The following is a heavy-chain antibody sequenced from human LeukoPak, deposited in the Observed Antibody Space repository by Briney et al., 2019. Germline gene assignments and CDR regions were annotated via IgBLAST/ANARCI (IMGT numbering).Heavy chain of an antibody. D-gene: IGHD3-22*01. CDR1: GGSISSYY. V-gene: IGHV4-4*07. Sequence: ASETLSLTCTVSGGSISSYYWSWIRQPAGKGLEWIGRIYTSGSTNYNPSLKSRVTMSVDTSKNQFSLKLSSVTAADTAVYYSARVADYYDSSGFDYWGQGTLVTVSS. J-gene: IGHJ4*02. CDR3: ARVADYYDSSGFDY. CDR2: IYTSGST.